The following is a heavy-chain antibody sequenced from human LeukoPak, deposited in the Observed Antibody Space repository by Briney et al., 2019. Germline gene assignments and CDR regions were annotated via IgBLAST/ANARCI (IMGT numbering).Heavy chain of an antibody. V-gene: IGHV3-48*01. Sequence: GGSLRLSCAASGFTFSSYEMNWVRQAPGKGLEWVSYISSSDSTIYYADSVKGRFTISRDNAKNSLYLQMNSLRAEDTAVYYCARRGYSYGTWGVWGQGTLVTVSS. CDR3: ARRGYSYGTWGV. CDR1: GFTFSSYE. J-gene: IGHJ4*02. D-gene: IGHD5-18*01. CDR2: ISSSDSTI.